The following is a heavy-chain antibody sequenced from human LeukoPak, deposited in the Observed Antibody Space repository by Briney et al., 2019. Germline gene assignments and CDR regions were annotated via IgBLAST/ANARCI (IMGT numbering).Heavy chain of an antibody. CDR1: GGSFSGYF. V-gene: IGHV4-34*01. CDR2: IKHSGST. J-gene: IGHJ4*02. Sequence: SETLSLTCAVYGGSFSGYFWSWIRQPPGKGLEWIGEIKHSGSTNYSPSLNSRVSISIDASRNQFSLKLNSVTAADTAVYYCARALPGYFDTSGYYFDTWGQGTLVTVSS. D-gene: IGHD3-22*01. CDR3: ARALPGYFDTSGYYFDT.